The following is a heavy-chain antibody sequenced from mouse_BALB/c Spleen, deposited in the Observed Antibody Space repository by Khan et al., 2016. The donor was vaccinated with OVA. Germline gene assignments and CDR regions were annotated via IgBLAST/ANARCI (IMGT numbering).Heavy chain of an antibody. CDR3: ASGYYDGYYFDY. V-gene: IGHV3-2*02. Sequence: EVKLLESGPGLVKPSQSLSLTCTVTGYSITSGYAWNWIRQFPGNKLEWMGYISYSGVTSYTPSLKSRISITRDTSKNQFFLQLNSVTTEDPATYYGASGYYDGYYFDYWGQGTTLPVSS. D-gene: IGHD1-1*01. CDR2: ISYSGVT. J-gene: IGHJ2*01. CDR1: GYSITSGYA.